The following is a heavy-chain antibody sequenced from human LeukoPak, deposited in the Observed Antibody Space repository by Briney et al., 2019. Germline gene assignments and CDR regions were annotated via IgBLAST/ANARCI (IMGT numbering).Heavy chain of an antibody. Sequence: GGALRLSCAASGFTFSDEYMSWIRQAPGKGLEWVSVIYTGGTTHYADSVKGRSTNSRDNAKNTLYLQMNSLRAEDTAGYYCARRKVVSAYYYGMDVWGQGTTVTVSS. CDR3: ARRKVVSAYYYGMDV. CDR1: GFTFSDEY. CDR2: IYTGGTT. D-gene: IGHD2-2*01. V-gene: IGHV3-66*01. J-gene: IGHJ6*02.